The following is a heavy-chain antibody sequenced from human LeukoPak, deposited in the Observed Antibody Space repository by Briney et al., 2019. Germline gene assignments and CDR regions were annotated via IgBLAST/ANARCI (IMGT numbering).Heavy chain of an antibody. CDR3: ATGLRDSSGSSDDAFDI. CDR1: GYTLTELS. V-gene: IGHV1-24*01. Sequence: ASVKVSCKVSGYTLTELSMHWVRQAPGKGLEWMGGFDPEDGETIYAQKFQGRVTMTEDTSTDTAYMELSSLRSEDTAVYYCATGLRDSSGSSDDAFDIWGQGTMVTVSS. J-gene: IGHJ3*02. D-gene: IGHD3-22*01. CDR2: FDPEDGET.